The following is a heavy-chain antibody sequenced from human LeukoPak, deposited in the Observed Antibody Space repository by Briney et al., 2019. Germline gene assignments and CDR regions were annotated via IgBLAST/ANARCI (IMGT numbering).Heavy chain of an antibody. CDR2: IYTSGST. D-gene: IGHD3-16*02. V-gene: IGHV4-4*09. CDR3: ARASRHRSFDY. Sequence: SETLSLTCTVSGGSISSYYWSWIRQPPGKGLEWIGYIYTSGSTNYNPSLKSRVTMSVDTSKNQFSLKLSSVTAADTAVYYCARASRHRSFDYWGQGTLVTVSS. J-gene: IGHJ4*02. CDR1: GGSISSYY.